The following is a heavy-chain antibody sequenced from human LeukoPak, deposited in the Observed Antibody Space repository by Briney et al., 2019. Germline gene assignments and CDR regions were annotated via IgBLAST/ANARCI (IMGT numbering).Heavy chain of an antibody. CDR3: ARSIHNSERWLPSGAFDI. V-gene: IGHV1-18*01. Sequence: GASVKVSCKVSGYTLTELSMHWVRQAPGKGLEWMGWISAYNGNTNYAQKLQGRVTMTTDTSTSTAYMELRSLRSDDTAVYYCARSIHNSERWLPSGAFDIWGQGTMVTVSS. D-gene: IGHD5-24*01. CDR1: GYTLTELS. CDR2: ISAYNGNT. J-gene: IGHJ3*02.